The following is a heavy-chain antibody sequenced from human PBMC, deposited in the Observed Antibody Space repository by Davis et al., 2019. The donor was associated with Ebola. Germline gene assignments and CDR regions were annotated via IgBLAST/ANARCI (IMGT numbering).Heavy chain of an antibody. D-gene: IGHD6-19*01. CDR2: IYYSGST. CDR3: AGAGYSSGWNFDY. V-gene: IGHV4-61*08. Sequence: SETLSLTCAVSGGSISRGGYSWSWIRQPPGKGLEWIGYIYYSGSTNYNPSLKSRVTISVDTSKNQFSLKLSSVTAADTAVYYFAGAGYSSGWNFDYWGPGTLVTVSS. J-gene: IGHJ4*02. CDR1: GGSISRGGYS.